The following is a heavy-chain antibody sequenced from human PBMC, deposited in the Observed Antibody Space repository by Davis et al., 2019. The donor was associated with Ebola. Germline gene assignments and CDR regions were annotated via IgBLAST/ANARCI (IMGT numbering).Heavy chain of an antibody. CDR2: IYPGDSDA. D-gene: IGHD2-21*02. J-gene: IGHJ6*03. CDR1: GYTFTTYW. V-gene: IGHV5-51*01. Sequence: GESLKISCQGSGYTFTTYWIGWVRQMPGKGLEWMGIIYPGDSDARYSPSFQGQVTISADKSISTAYLQWNSLKASDTAMYYCARHLLVGTPMDVWGKGTTVTVSS. CDR3: ARHLLVGTPMDV.